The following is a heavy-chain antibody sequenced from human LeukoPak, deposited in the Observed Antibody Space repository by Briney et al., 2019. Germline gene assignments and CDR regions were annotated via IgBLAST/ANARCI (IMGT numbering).Heavy chain of an antibody. D-gene: IGHD6-13*01. CDR3: AKDIIAAAGSFYDAFDI. CDR1: GFTFDDYA. J-gene: IGHJ3*02. V-gene: IGHV3-9*01. Sequence: GGSLRLSCAASGFTFDDYAMHWVRHAPGKGLEWVSGISWNSGSIGYADSVKGRFTISRDNAKNSLYLQMNSLRAEDTALYYCAKDIIAAAGSFYDAFDIWGQGTMVTVSS. CDR2: ISWNSGSI.